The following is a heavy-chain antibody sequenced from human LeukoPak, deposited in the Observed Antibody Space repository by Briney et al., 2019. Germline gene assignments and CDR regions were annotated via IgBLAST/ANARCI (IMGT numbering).Heavy chain of an antibody. CDR3: ARVDVGSYYYYGMDV. Sequence: PVKVSCTASGGPFSSYAISWVRQAPGQGLEWMGGIIPIFGTANYAQKFQGRVTITADESTSTAYMELSSLRSEATAVYYCARVDVGSYYYYGMDVWGQGATVTVSS. CDR2: IIPIFGTA. J-gene: IGHJ6*02. V-gene: IGHV1-69*13. CDR1: GGPFSSYA. D-gene: IGHD3-16*01.